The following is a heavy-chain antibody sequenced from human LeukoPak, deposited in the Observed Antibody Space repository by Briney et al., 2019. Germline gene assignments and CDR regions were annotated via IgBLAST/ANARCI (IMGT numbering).Heavy chain of an antibody. J-gene: IGHJ4*02. Sequence: SETLSLTCTVSGGSISSYYWSWIRQPPGKGLEWIGYIYYSGSTNYNPSLKSRVTISVDTSKNQFSLKLSSVTAADTAVYYCARGGGGDQLWTIDYWGQGTLVTVSS. D-gene: IGHD2-21*02. CDR1: GGSISSYY. CDR3: ARGGGGDQLWTIDY. CDR2: IYYSGST. V-gene: IGHV4-59*01.